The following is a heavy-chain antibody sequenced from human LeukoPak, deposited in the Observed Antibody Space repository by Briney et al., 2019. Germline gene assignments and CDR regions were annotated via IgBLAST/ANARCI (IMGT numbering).Heavy chain of an antibody. CDR3: ARGGYSSSRGPFDP. V-gene: IGHV3-30-3*01. CDR2: ISYDGSNK. J-gene: IGHJ5*02. Sequence: PGGPLRLSCAASGFTFSSYAMHWVRQAPGKGLEWVAVISYDGSNKYYADSVKGRFTISRDNSKNTLYLQMNSLRAEDTAVYYCARGGYSSSRGPFDPWGQGTLVTVSS. D-gene: IGHD6-13*01. CDR1: GFTFSSYA.